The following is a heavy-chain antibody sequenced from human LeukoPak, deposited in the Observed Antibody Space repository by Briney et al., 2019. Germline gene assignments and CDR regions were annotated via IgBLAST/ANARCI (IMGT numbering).Heavy chain of an antibody. J-gene: IGHJ4*02. Sequence: PGGSLRLSCAASGFTFSSYSMDWVRQAPGKGLEWVSYISSSSSTIYYADSVKGRFTISRDNAKNSLYLQMNSLRAEDTAVYYCARGTVVPAAILDYWGQGTLVTVSS. CDR2: ISSSSSTI. V-gene: IGHV3-48*04. D-gene: IGHD2-2*02. CDR1: GFTFSSYS. CDR3: ARGTVVPAAILDY.